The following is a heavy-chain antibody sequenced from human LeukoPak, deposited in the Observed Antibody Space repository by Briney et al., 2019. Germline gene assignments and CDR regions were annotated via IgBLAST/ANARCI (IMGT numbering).Heavy chain of an antibody. Sequence: GGSLRLSCVASEFTFSDYYMSWIRQAPGKGLEWVSYTSSSGSNIDYADSVKGRFTISRDNAKNSLYLQMNSLRAEDTAVYYCARAHHYDTSGYHHCLDYWGQGTLVTVSS. CDR2: TSSSGSNI. CDR3: ARAHHYDTSGYHHCLDY. CDR1: EFTFSDYY. D-gene: IGHD3-22*01. J-gene: IGHJ4*02. V-gene: IGHV3-11*04.